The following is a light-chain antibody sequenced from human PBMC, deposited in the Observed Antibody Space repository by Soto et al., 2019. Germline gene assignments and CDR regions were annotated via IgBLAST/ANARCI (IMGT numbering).Light chain of an antibody. Sequence: QSALTQPPSASGSPGQSVTISCTGTSSDVGVYNYVSWYQQHPGKAPKIMIYEVSKRPSGVPDRFSGSKSGNTASLTVSCLQAAAGAHYYCSSYAGRNNLGVFGTGTKLTV. CDR3: SSYAGRNNLGV. CDR1: SSDVGVYNY. CDR2: EVS. V-gene: IGLV2-8*01. J-gene: IGLJ1*01.